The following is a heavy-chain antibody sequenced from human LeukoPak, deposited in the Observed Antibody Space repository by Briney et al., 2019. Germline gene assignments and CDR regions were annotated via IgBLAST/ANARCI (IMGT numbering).Heavy chain of an antibody. CDR1: GGSFSFYY. CDR3: ARQIGCSGGSCYATDYFDY. J-gene: IGHJ4*02. D-gene: IGHD2-15*01. CDR2: ISASGST. Sequence: SETLSLTCTVSGGSFSFYYWSWIRQPAGKGLEWIGRISASGSTNYNPSLKSRVTMSVDTSKNQFSLKLRSMTAADTAVYYCARQIGCSGGSCYATDYFDYWGQGTLVTVSS. V-gene: IGHV4-4*07.